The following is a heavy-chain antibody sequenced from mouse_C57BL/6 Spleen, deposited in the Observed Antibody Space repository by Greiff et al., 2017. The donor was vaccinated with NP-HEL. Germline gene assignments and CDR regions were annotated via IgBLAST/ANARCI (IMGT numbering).Heavy chain of an antibody. CDR1: GFTFSSYA. V-gene: IGHV5-4*01. D-gene: IGHD2-2*01. CDR2: ISDGGNYT. Sequence: EVQVVESGGGLVKPGGSLKLSCAASGFTFSSYAMSWVRQTPKKRLEWVATISDGGNYTYYPDNVKGRFTLSRDNAQNNLYLQMSHLKSEDTAMYYCARDRLNYFDYWGQGTTLTVSS. J-gene: IGHJ2*01. CDR3: ARDRLNYFDY.